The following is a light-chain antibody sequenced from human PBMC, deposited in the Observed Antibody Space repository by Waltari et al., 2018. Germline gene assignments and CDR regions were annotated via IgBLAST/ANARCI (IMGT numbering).Light chain of an antibody. CDR1: QDISNY. V-gene: IGKV1D-8*01. Sequence: VIQMTQSPSFLSASTGDRVTISCQLSQDISNYLDWYQQKPGKAPELLIYAASTLQSGVPSRFSGSGSGTDFTLTISCLQSEDFATYYCQQYYSLPLTFGGGTKVEIK. CDR2: AAS. CDR3: QQYYSLPLT. J-gene: IGKJ4*01.